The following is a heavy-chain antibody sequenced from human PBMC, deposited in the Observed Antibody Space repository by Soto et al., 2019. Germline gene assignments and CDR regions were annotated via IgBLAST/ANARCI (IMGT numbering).Heavy chain of an antibody. CDR3: ARTGTYYYGSGSYRY. CDR2: INHSGST. V-gene: IGHV4-34*01. J-gene: IGHJ4*02. D-gene: IGHD3-10*01. CDR1: GGSFSGYY. Sequence: SETLSLTCAVYGGSFSGYYWSWIRQPPGKGLEWIGEINHSGSTNYNPSLKSRVTISVDTSKNQFSLKLSSVTAADTAVYYCARTGTYYYGSGSYRYWGQGTLVTVSS.